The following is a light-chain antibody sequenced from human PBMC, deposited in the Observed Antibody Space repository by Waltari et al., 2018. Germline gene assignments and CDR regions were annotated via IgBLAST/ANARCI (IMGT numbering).Light chain of an antibody. J-gene: IGKJ1*01. Sequence: DIVMTQSPDSLAVSLGERATINCKSSQSVLYSSNNKDFLAWYQQKPGQPPKLLIYWASTRDSGVPDRFSGSGSGTDLTLTISSLQTEDVAVYYCQQYYSAPRTFGQGTKVEIK. V-gene: IGKV4-1*01. CDR2: WAS. CDR1: QSVLYSSNNKDF. CDR3: QQYYSAPRT.